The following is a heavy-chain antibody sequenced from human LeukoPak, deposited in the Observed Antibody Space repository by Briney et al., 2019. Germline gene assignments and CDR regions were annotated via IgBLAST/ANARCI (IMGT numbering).Heavy chain of an antibody. CDR1: GFNFRSYA. CDR2: ITYDGTDT. CDR3: ARPGGYAFDM. J-gene: IGHJ3*02. Sequence: GGSLRLSCAATGFNFRSYAFHWVRQAPGKGPEWMAFITYDGTDTYYADSVKGRFTLSRDNSQNTLYLQMNSLTAADTAMYYCARPGGYAFDMWGQGTMVTVSS. D-gene: IGHD3-16*01. V-gene: IGHV3-30*04.